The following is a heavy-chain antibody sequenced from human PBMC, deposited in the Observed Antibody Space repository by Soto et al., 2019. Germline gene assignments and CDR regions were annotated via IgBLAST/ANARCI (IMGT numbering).Heavy chain of an antibody. V-gene: IGHV3-23*01. CDR1: GFTFSSYA. D-gene: IGHD6-13*01. Sequence: EVQLLESGGGLVQPGGSLRLSCAASGFTFSSYAMSWVRQAPGKGLEWVSAISGSGGSTYYADSGKGRFTISRDNSKNTLYLQMNSLRAEDTAVYYCSKRVGGSWYEDFWGQGTLVTVSS. CDR3: SKRVGGSWYEDF. CDR2: ISGSGGST. J-gene: IGHJ4*02.